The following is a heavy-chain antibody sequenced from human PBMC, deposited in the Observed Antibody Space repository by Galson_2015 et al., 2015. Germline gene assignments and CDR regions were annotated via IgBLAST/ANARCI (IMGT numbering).Heavy chain of an antibody. CDR3: ARFRGSCSSTRCHDPYYHYYYMDV. Sequence: SLRLSCAASGFTFSSYEMNWVRQAPGKGLEWVSYISSGGTSTYYADSVKGRFTISRDNAKISLNLQMNSLRAEDTAVYFCARFRGSCSSTRCHDPYYHYYYMDVWGKGTTVTVSS. D-gene: IGHD2-2*01. CDR1: GFTFSSYE. CDR2: ISSGGTST. V-gene: IGHV3-48*03. J-gene: IGHJ6*03.